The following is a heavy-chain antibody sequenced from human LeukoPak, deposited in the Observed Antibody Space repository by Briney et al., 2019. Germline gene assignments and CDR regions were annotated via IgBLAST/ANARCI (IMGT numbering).Heavy chain of an antibody. J-gene: IGHJ6*02. D-gene: IGHD3-10*01. Sequence: GGSLRLSCAASGFTFSGYAMNWVRQAPGKGLEWVSAITGSAGDTYYADSVRGRFTISRDNSKNTLYLQMNSLRAEDTAVYYCAKIRGYYGSRAGMDVWGQGTTVTVSS. CDR3: AKIRGYYGSRAGMDV. CDR2: ITGSAGDT. CDR1: GFTFSGYA. V-gene: IGHV3-23*01.